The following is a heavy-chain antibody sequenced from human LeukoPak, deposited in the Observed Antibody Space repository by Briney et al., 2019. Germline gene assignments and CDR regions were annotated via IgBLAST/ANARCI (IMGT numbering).Heavy chain of an antibody. V-gene: IGHV1-2*02. CDR2: INPNSGGT. Sequence: ASVKVSCKASGYTFTAYYMHWVRQAPGQGPEWMGWINPNSGGTNYAQTFQGRVTMTRDTSITTAYMELSRLISDDTAVYYCARTPREYQLPSDYWGQGTLVTVSS. D-gene: IGHD2-2*01. CDR1: GYTFTAYY. J-gene: IGHJ4*02. CDR3: ARTPREYQLPSDY.